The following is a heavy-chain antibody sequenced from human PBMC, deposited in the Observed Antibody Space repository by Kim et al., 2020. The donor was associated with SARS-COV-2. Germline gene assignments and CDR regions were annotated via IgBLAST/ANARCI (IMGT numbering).Heavy chain of an antibody. V-gene: IGHV4-31*03. CDR2: SYYSGGT. Sequence: SETLSLTCTVSGGSISSGGYYWSWIRQHPGKGLEWSGYSYYSGGTYYNPSLKSRVTISVNTSKNQFSFKLISVTAADTAVDYCARADTIFGVVIGCFDYWGQGTLVTVSS. J-gene: IGHJ4*02. CDR3: ARADTIFGVVIGCFDY. D-gene: IGHD3-3*01. CDR1: GGSISSGGYY.